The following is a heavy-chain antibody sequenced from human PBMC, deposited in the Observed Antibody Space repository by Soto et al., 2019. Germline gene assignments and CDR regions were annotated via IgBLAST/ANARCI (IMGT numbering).Heavy chain of an antibody. V-gene: IGHV1-3*01. J-gene: IGHJ5*02. CDR3: ARDLYSSSFFWFDA. D-gene: IGHD2-2*01. CDR2: ITAGDGKT. CDR1: GYNFTQYT. Sequence: QVHLVQSGAEVKKPGASVKVSCKASGYNFTQYTIHWVRQAPGQRLEWMGWITAGDGKTQYSKKFPTRVTIRSDVSATTVYMDLNSLRSEDTAVYYCARDLYSSSFFWFDAWGRGTLVIVSS.